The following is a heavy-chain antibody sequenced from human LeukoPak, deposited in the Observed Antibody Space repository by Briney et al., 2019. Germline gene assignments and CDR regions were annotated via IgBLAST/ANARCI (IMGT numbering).Heavy chain of an antibody. CDR3: AKELNYRGAGSYFDY. D-gene: IGHD4-11*01. J-gene: IGHJ4*02. CDR1: GFTFSSYG. Sequence: PGRSLRLSCAASGFTFSSYGMHWVRQAPGKGLEWVAVISYDGSNKYYADSVKGRFTISRDNSKNTLYLQMNSLRAEDTAVYYCAKELNYRGAGSYFDYWGQGTLVTVSS. V-gene: IGHV3-30*18. CDR2: ISYDGSNK.